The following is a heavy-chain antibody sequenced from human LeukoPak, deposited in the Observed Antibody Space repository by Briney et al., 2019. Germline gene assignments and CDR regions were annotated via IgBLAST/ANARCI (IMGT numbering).Heavy chain of an antibody. D-gene: IGHD5/OR15-5a*01. V-gene: IGHV3-7*01. CDR2: IKQAGSEK. CDR3: GRDLFYAGHY. J-gene: IGHJ4*02. CDR1: GFTFSIYC. Sequence: PGGSLRLSCAASGFTFSIYCMSWVRQAPGKGLEWVANIKQAGSEKYYVDSVKGRFTISRDNAKNSLYLQMNSLRAEDTAVYDCGRDLFYAGHYWGQGTLVTVSS.